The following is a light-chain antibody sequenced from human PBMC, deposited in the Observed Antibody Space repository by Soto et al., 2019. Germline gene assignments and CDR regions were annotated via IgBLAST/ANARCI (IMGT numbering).Light chain of an antibody. CDR1: QSLLHSNGYRY. CDR2: LGS. V-gene: IGKV2-28*01. J-gene: IGKJ5*01. CDR3: MQALQTPPA. Sequence: EIVMTQSPLSLPVTPGEPASISCRSSQSLLHSNGYRYLDWYLQKPGQSPQLLIYLGSNRASGVPDRFSGSGSGTDSTLKISRVEAEDVGLYYCMQALQTPPAFGQGTRLEMK.